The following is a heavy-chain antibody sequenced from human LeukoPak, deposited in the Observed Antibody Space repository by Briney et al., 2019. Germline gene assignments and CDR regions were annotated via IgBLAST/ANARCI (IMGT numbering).Heavy chain of an antibody. CDR1: GGSISSGDYY. CDR2: IYYSGST. J-gene: IGHJ3*02. CDR3: ARVGTGYAFDI. D-gene: IGHD3/OR15-3a*01. V-gene: IGHV4-30-4*02. Sequence: PSETLSLTCTVSGGSISSGDYYWSWIRQPPGKGLEWIGYIYYSGSTYYNPSLKSRVTISVDTSKNQFSLKLSSVTAADTAVYYCARVGTGYAFDIWGQGTMVTVSS.